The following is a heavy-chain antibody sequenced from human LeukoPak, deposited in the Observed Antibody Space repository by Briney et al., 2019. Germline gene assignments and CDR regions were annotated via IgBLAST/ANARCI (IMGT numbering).Heavy chain of an antibody. CDR1: GDSIGSYY. D-gene: IGHD3-16*01. CDR3: ARHRYGDVYHFDL. Sequence: SETLSLTCTVSGDSIGSYYWSCIRQPPGEGLEWIGYVYYTGSTNYNTSLKRRVTISVDTSKTHFSLNLRSVTAADTAIYYCARHRYGDVYHFDLWGQGTLVIVSS. V-gene: IGHV4-59*08. CDR2: VYYTGST. J-gene: IGHJ4*02.